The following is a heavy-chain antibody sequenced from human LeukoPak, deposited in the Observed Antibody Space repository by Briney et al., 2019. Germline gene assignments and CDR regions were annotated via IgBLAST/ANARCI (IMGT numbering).Heavy chain of an antibody. D-gene: IGHD3-3*01. CDR2: MIPNSGNT. Sequence: ASVKVSCTASGYTFASYDINWVRQATGQGLEWMGWMIPNSGNTGYAQKFQGRVTMTRNTSISTAYMELSSLRSEDTAVYYCARAPHYDFWSGYYAPTDYWGQGTLVTVSS. J-gene: IGHJ4*02. CDR3: ARAPHYDFWSGYYAPTDY. CDR1: GYTFASYD. V-gene: IGHV1-8*01.